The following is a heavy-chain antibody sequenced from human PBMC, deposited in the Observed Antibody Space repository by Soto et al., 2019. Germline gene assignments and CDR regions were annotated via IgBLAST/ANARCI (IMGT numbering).Heavy chain of an antibody. J-gene: IGHJ6*02. CDR2: IYYSGST. Sequence: PSETLSLTCTVSGGSISSGGYYWSWIRQHPGKGLEWIGYIYYSGSTYYNPSLKSRVTISVGTSKNQFSLKLSSVTAADTAVYYCARRLYYDSSGFEGGGMDVWGQGTTVTVSS. V-gene: IGHV4-31*03. CDR1: GGSISSGGYY. D-gene: IGHD3-22*01. CDR3: ARRLYYDSSGFEGGGMDV.